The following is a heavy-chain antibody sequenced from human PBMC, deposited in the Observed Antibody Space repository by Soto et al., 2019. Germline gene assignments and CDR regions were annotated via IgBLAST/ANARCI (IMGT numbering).Heavy chain of an antibody. V-gene: IGHV1-69*05. D-gene: IGHD2-8*01. CDR2: IIPIFGTA. J-gene: IGHJ3*01. CDR1: GGTFSSYA. Sequence: ASVKVSCKASGGTFSSYAISWVRQAPGQGLEWMVGIIPIFGTANYAQKFQGRVTITRNTSTSTAYMELSSLRSEDTAVYYCARGRYCTNGVCYYDAFDFWGQGTMVTVSS. CDR3: ARGRYCTNGVCYYDAFDF.